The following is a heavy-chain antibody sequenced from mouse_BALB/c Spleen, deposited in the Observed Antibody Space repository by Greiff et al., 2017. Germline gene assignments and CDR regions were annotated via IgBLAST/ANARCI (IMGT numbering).Heavy chain of an antibody. V-gene: IGHV1-54*01. D-gene: IGHD2-1*01. CDR2: INPGSGGT. CDR1: GYAFTNYL. Sequence: QVQLQQSGAELVRPGTSVKVSCKASGYAFTNYLIEWVKQRPGQGLEWIGVINPGSGGTNYNEKFKGKATLTADKSSSTAYMQLSSLTSDDSAVYFCARLGGNYDYFDYWGQGTTLSLL. CDR3: ARLGGNYDYFDY. J-gene: IGHJ2*01.